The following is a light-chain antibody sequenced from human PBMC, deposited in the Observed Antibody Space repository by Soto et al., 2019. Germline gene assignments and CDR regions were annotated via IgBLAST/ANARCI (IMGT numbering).Light chain of an antibody. CDR3: QQRSNWPPIT. CDR2: GAS. CDR1: QSVSSNY. Sequence: EIVMTQSPATLSVSPGEGATLSCRASQSVSSNYLAWYRQKPGQAPRLLIYGASSRATGIPGRFSGSGSGTNFTLTISSLEPEDFAVYYCQQRSNWPPITFGQGTRLEIK. V-gene: IGKV3D-20*02. J-gene: IGKJ5*01.